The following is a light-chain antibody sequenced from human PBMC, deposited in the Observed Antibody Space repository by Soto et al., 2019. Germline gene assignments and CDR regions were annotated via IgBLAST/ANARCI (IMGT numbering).Light chain of an antibody. J-gene: IGKJ4*01. V-gene: IGKV1-5*01. CDR1: QSISSW. CDR2: DAS. CDR3: QQFNV. Sequence: DIQMTQSPSTLSASVGDRVTITCRASQSISSWLAWYQQKPGKAPKLLIYDASSLESGVPSRFSGSGSGTDFTLTISSLQHEDFATYYCQQFNVFGGGTKVDIK.